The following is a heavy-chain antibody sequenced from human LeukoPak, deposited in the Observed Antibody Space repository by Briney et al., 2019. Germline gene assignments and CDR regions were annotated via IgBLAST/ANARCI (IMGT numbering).Heavy chain of an antibody. CDR2: IYYSGST. CDR3: ARDRGCTSSWYLDAFDI. V-gene: IGHV4-39*07. Sequence: SETLSLTCTVSGGSISSSSYYWGWIRQPPGKGLEWIGSIYYSGSTYYNPSLKSRITISVDTSKNQFSLKLSSVTAADTAVYYCARDRGCTSSWYLDAFDIWGQGTMVTVSS. CDR1: GGSISSSSYY. D-gene: IGHD6-13*01. J-gene: IGHJ3*02.